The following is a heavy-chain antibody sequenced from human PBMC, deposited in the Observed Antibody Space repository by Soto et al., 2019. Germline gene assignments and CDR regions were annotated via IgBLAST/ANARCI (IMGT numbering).Heavy chain of an antibody. CDR3: VRSGHSFGGVV. CDR2: MFYSGNS. Sequence: SETLSLTCTVSGGSMSDFYGSWVRQPPGKGLEWIGYMFYSGNSNYNASLKSRVTISMDTSKNQFSLNLRSVTAADTAVYYCVRSGHSFGGVVWGQGTQVTSPQ. CDR1: GGSMSDFY. D-gene: IGHD3-16*01. J-gene: IGHJ4*02. V-gene: IGHV4-59*13.